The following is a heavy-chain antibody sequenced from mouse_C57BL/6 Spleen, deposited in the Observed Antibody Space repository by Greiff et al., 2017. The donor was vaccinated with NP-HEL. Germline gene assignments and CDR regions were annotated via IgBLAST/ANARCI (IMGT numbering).Heavy chain of an antibody. CDR1: GYTFTSYW. D-gene: IGHD2-2*01. Sequence: VQLQQPGAELVRPGSSVKLSCKASGYTFTSYWMHWVKQRPIQGLEWIGNIDPSDSETHYNQKFKDKATLTVDKSSSTAYMELRSLTSEDSAVYYCTREMVTTDYAMDYWGQGTSVTVSS. CDR2: IDPSDSET. J-gene: IGHJ4*01. CDR3: TREMVTTDYAMDY. V-gene: IGHV1-52*01.